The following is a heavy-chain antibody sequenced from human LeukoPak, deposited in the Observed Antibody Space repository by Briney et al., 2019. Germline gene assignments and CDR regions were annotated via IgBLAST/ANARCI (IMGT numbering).Heavy chain of an antibody. J-gene: IGHJ5*02. CDR3: ARQRTVRDWFDP. V-gene: IGHV4-38-2*01. CDR1: GYSISSGYY. Sequence: PSETLSLTCAVSGYSISSGYYWGWIRQPPGKGLEWIGSIYHSGSTYYNPSPKSRVTISVDTSKNQFSLKLSSVTAADTAVYYCARQRTVRDWFDPWGQGTLVTVSS. CDR2: IYHSGST. D-gene: IGHD4-17*01.